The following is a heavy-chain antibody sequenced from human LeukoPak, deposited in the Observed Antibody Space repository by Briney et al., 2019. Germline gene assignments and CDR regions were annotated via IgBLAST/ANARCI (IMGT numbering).Heavy chain of an antibody. CDR2: TYYRSQWYN. V-gene: IGHV6-1*01. CDR3: ARDPRIAAAGFNWFDP. D-gene: IGHD6-13*01. CDR1: GDSVSSNSAA. Sequence: SQTLSLTCAISGDSVSSNSAAWNWIRQSPSRGLEWLGRTYYRSQWYNDYALSVKSGITINPDTSKNQFSLQLNSVTPEDTAVYYCARDPRIAAAGFNWFDPWGQGTLVTVSS. J-gene: IGHJ5*02.